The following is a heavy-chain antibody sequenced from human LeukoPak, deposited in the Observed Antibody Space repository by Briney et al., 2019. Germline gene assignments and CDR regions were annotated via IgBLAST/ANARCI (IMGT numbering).Heavy chain of an antibody. Sequence: GRSLRLSCAASGFTFSTYGMHWVRQAPGKGLEWVAVISYDGSNKYYADSVKGRFTISRDNAKNSLYLQMNSLRAEDTAVYYCAELGITMIGGVWGKGTTVTISS. J-gene: IGHJ6*04. D-gene: IGHD3-10*02. CDR3: AELGITMIGGV. V-gene: IGHV3-30*18. CDR1: GFTFSTYG. CDR2: ISYDGSNK.